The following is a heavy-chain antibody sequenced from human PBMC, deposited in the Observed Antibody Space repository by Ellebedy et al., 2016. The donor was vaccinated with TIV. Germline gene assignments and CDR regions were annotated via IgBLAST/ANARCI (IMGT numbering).Heavy chain of an antibody. CDR2: IYYSGST. CDR3: ARDSSGWYTYYYYGMDV. J-gene: IGHJ6*02. V-gene: IGHV4-39*07. Sequence: MPSETLSLTCTVSGGSISSSSYYWGWIRQPPGKGLEWIGSIYYSGSTYYNPSLKSRVTISVDTSKNQFSLKLSSVTAADTAVYYCARDSSGWYTYYYYGMDVWGQGTTVTVSS. CDR1: GGSISSSSYY. D-gene: IGHD6-19*01.